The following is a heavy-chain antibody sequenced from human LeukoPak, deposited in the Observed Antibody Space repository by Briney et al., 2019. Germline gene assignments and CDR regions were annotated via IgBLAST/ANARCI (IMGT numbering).Heavy chain of an antibody. CDR2: INHSGST. CDR3: ARGATLTGDLRGWFDP. J-gene: IGHJ5*02. D-gene: IGHD7-27*01. CDR1: GGSFSGYY. Sequence: PSETLSLTCAVYGGSFSGYYWSWIRQPPGKGLEWIGEINHSGSTNYNPSPKSRVTISVDTSKNQFSLKLSSVTAADTAVYYCARGATLTGDLRGWFDPWGQGTLVTVSS. V-gene: IGHV4-34*01.